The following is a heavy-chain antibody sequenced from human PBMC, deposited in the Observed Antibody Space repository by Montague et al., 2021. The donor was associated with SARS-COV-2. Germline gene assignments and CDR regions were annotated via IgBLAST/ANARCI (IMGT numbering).Heavy chain of an antibody. CDR2: IYYSGST. CDR3: ARGSGWMGNAFDI. Sequence: SETLSLTCTVSGGSISSYYWSWIRQPPGKGLEWIGYIYYSGSTSYNPSPKSRVTISVDTSKNQFSLKLSSVTAADTAVYYCARGSGWMGNAFDIWGQGTMVTVSS. V-gene: IGHV4-59*01. J-gene: IGHJ3*02. D-gene: IGHD6-19*01. CDR1: GGSISSYY.